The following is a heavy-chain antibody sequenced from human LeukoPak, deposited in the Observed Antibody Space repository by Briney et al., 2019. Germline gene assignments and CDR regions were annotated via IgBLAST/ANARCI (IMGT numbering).Heavy chain of an antibody. CDR3: ARDYYYDSSGYWDYYFDY. D-gene: IGHD3-22*01. V-gene: IGHV3-33*01. CDR2: IWYDGSNK. J-gene: IGHJ4*02. CDR1: GFTFSSYG. Sequence: GGSLRLSCAASGFTFSSYGMHWVRQAPGKGLEWVAVIWYDGSNKYYADSVKGRFTISRDNSKNTLYLEMNSLRAEDTAVYYCARDYYYDSSGYWDYYFDYWGQGTLVSVSS.